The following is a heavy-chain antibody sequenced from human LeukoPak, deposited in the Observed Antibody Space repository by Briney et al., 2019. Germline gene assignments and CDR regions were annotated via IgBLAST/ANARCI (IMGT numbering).Heavy chain of an antibody. J-gene: IGHJ5*02. D-gene: IGHD4-17*01. CDR3: ARDLGYGDYVNWFDP. Sequence: SVKVSCKASGGTFSSYAISWVRQAPGQGLEWMGRIIPIFGTANYAQKFQGRVTITTDESTSTAYLELSSLRSEDTAVYYCARDLGYGDYVNWFDPWGQGTLVTVSS. CDR1: GGTFSSYA. V-gene: IGHV1-69*05. CDR2: IIPIFGTA.